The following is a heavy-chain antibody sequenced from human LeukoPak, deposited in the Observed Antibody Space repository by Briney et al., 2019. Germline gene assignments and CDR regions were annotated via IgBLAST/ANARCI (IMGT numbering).Heavy chain of an antibody. CDR2: ISSSSSYI. CDR1: GFTFSSYS. V-gene: IGHV3-21*01. J-gene: IGHJ4*02. D-gene: IGHD3-22*01. Sequence: KPGGSLGLSXAASGFTFSSYSMNWVRQTPGKGLEWVSSISSSSSYIYYADSVKGRFTISSDNANNSLYLQMNSLRAEDTAVYYCERATNYYYDSSGYPPFDYWGQGTLVTVSS. CDR3: ERATNYYYDSSGYPPFDY.